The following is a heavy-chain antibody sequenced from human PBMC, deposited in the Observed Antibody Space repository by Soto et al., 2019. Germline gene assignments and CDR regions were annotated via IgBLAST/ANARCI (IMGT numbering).Heavy chain of an antibody. CDR1: GFTFSSYA. Sequence: EVQLSGSGGGLVQPGGSLRLSCEASGFTFSSYAMSWVRQAPGKGLEWVSAISGSSTSTYYADSVKGRFTISRDNSKNTLYLRMNSLRAEDTAVEYCAKDPSSGFAMENYFDYWGQGTLVTVSS. J-gene: IGHJ4*02. CDR3: AKDPSSGFAMENYFDY. D-gene: IGHD3-10*01. V-gene: IGHV3-23*01. CDR2: ISGSSTST.